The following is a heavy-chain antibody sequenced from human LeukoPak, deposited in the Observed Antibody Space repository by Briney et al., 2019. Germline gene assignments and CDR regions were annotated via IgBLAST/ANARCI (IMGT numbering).Heavy chain of an antibody. CDR2: IIPIFGTA. CDR1: GGTFIIYA. J-gene: IGHJ4*02. V-gene: IGHV1-69*13. D-gene: IGHD7-27*01. Sequence: GAAVKVSFTASGGTFIIYAISWVRQAPGQGRAWMGRIIPIFGTANYAQKFQRRVKITPDESTSTAYTELSSLRSQDTAVYYCETDRLTGLDYWGEGTLVTVSS. CDR3: ETDRLTGLDY.